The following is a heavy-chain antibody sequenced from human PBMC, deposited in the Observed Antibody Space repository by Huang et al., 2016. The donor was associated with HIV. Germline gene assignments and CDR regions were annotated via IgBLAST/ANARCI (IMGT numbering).Heavy chain of an antibody. Sequence: QVQLVESGGAVVQPGRSLRLSCQASGCTVNNYGMHWVRQAPGKEVEWVAVVSADGNSRKYVDSVKGRFTISRDKTQNMLYLQINNLRGEDTAVYHCAKASRGGFELDFWGQGTLVTVSS. V-gene: IGHV3-30*18. CDR2: VSADGNSR. CDR1: GCTVNNYG. J-gene: IGHJ4*02. CDR3: AKASRGGFELDF. D-gene: IGHD5-12*01.